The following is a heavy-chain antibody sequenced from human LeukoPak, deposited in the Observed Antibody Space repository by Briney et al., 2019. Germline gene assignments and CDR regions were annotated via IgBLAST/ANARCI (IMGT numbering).Heavy chain of an antibody. CDR1: GYTFTDYY. Sequence: ASVKVSCKASGYTFTDYYVNWVRQAPGQGLEWMGRINPNSGGTNYAQKFQGRVTMTRDTSISTAYMELSRLRSGDTAVYYCARVGDGLNDAFDIWGQGTMVTVSS. CDR3: ARVGDGLNDAFDI. CDR2: INPNSGGT. D-gene: IGHD5-24*01. V-gene: IGHV1-2*06. J-gene: IGHJ3*02.